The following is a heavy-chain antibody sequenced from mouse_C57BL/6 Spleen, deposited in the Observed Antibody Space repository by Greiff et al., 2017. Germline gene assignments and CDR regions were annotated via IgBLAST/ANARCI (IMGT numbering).Heavy chain of an antibody. J-gene: IGHJ2*01. V-gene: IGHV7-3*01. Sequence: EVQGVESGGGLVQPGGSLSLSCAASGFTFTDYYMSWVRQPPGKALEWLGFIRNKANGYTTEYSASVKGRFTISRDNSQSILYLQMNALRAEDSATYYCARYYGNYVYYFDYWGQGTTLTVSS. CDR1: GFTFTDYY. CDR3: ARYYGNYVYYFDY. D-gene: IGHD2-1*01. CDR2: IRNKANGYTT.